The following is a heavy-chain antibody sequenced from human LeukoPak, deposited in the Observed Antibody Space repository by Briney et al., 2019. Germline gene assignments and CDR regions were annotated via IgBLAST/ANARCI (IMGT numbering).Heavy chain of an antibody. D-gene: IGHD3-9*01. Sequence: SETLSLTCTVSGGSISSYYWSWIRQPPGKGLEWIGYIYYSGSTNYNPSLKSRVTISVDTSKNQFSLKLSSVTAADTAVYYCARGDYDILTGPRTGAFDIWGQGTMVTVSS. CDR2: IYYSGST. J-gene: IGHJ3*02. V-gene: IGHV4-59*01. CDR1: GGSISSYY. CDR3: ARGDYDILTGPRTGAFDI.